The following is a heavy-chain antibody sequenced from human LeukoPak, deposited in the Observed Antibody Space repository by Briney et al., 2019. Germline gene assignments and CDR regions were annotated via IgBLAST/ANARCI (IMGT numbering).Heavy chain of an antibody. CDR1: GYTFTSYA. CDR3: ARDPRVLYCSGGSCYSGSFDY. V-gene: IGHV1-3*01. J-gene: IGHJ4*02. D-gene: IGHD2-15*01. CDR2: INAGNGNT. Sequence: ASVKVSCKASGYTFTSYAMHWVRQAPGQRLEWMGWINAGNGNTKYSQKFQGRVTITRDTSASTAYMELSSLRPEDTAVYYCARDPRVLYCSGGSCYSGSFDYWGQGTLVTVSS.